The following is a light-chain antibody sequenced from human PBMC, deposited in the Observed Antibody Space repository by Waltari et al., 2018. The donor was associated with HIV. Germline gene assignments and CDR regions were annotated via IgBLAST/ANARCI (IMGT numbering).Light chain of an antibody. J-gene: IGKJ5*01. V-gene: IGKV1-39*01. CDR2: AAS. CDR3: QQSYSPVIT. Sequence: DIQMTQSPSSLSASVGARVTITCRASQSISSYLNWYQQKPGEAPKVLIFAASTLQSGVPSRFSGSGSETDFTLTISSLQPEDFATYYCQQSYSPVITFGQGTRLENK. CDR1: QSISSY.